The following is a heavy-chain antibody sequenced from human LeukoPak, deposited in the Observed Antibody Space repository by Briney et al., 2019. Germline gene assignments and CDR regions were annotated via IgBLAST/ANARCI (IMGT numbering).Heavy chain of an antibody. Sequence: SVKVSCKASGGTFSSYAISWVRQAPGQGLEWMGGIIPIFGTANYAQKFQGRVTITADESTSTAYMELSSLRSEDTAVYYCARAPPHYYDSDVPFDYWGQGTLVTVSS. V-gene: IGHV1-69*13. D-gene: IGHD3-22*01. CDR2: IIPIFGTA. J-gene: IGHJ4*02. CDR1: GGTFSSYA. CDR3: ARAPPHYYDSDVPFDY.